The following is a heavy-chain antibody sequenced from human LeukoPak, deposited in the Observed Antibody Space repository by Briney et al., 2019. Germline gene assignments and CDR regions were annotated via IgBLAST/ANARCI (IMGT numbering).Heavy chain of an antibody. CDR2: IYYSGST. D-gene: IGHD2-2*01. CDR1: GGSISSSSYY. V-gene: IGHV4-39*07. J-gene: IGHJ6*02. Sequence: SETLSLTCTVSGGSISSSSYYWGWIRQPPGKGLEWIGSIYYSGSTNYNPSLKSRVTISVDTSKNQFSLKLSSVTAADTAVYYCARGRGRCSSTSCYVLYYYYGMDVWGQGTTATVSS. CDR3: ARGRGRCSSTSCYVLYYYYGMDV.